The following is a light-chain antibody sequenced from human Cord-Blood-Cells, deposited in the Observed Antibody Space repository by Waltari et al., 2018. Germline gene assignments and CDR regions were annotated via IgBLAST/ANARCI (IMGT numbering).Light chain of an antibody. Sequence: DIQMTQSPSSLSASVGDRVTITCQASQDISNYLNWYQQKPGKAPKLLIYDASNLETGVPSRFSGSGSGTDFTFNISSLQAEDIATYYCQQYVNLPPTFGQGTKVEIK. V-gene: IGKV1-33*01. CDR3: QQYVNLPPT. J-gene: IGKJ1*01. CDR1: QDISNY. CDR2: DAS.